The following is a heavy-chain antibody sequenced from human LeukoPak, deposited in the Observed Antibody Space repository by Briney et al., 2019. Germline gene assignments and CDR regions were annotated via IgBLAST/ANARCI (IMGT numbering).Heavy chain of an antibody. J-gene: IGHJ5*02. CDR3: ARGRLAAAGLFDP. D-gene: IGHD6-13*01. CDR2: IYYSGST. Sequence: SETLSLTCTVSGGSISSYYWSWIRQPPGKGLEWIGYIYYSGSTNHNPSLKSRVTISVDTSKNQFSLKLSSVTAADTAVYYCARGRLAAAGLFDPWGQGTLVTVSS. V-gene: IGHV4-59*01. CDR1: GGSISSYY.